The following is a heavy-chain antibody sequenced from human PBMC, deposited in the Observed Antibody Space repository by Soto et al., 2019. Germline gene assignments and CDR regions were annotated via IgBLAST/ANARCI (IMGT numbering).Heavy chain of an antibody. J-gene: IGHJ6*02. CDR2: IYPGDSDT. V-gene: IGHV5-51*01. D-gene: IGHD3-22*01. Sequence: PGESLKISCKGSGYSFTSYWIGWVRQMPGKGLEWMGIIYPGDSDTRYSPSFQGQVTISADKSISTAYLQWSSLKASDTAMYYCARVDYYDSSGYPYYGMDVWGQGTTVTVSS. CDR3: ARVDYYDSSGYPYYGMDV. CDR1: GYSFTSYW.